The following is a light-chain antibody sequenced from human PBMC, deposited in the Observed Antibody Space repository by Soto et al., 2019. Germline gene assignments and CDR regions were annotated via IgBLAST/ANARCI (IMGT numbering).Light chain of an antibody. J-gene: IGKJ4*01. CDR3: QQSNSNPT. Sequence: DIPMTQSPSSLSASVGDRVTITCRASQSINSYLNWYQQKPGKAPKLLIYAAFSLKSGVPSRFSGSGSGTEFTLTINSLQLEDFATYYCQQSNSNPTFGGGTKVEI. V-gene: IGKV1-39*01. CDR1: QSINSY. CDR2: AAF.